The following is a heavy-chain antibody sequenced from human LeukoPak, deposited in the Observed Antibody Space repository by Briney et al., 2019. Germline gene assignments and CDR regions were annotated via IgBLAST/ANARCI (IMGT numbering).Heavy chain of an antibody. V-gene: IGHV1-69*13. D-gene: IGHD2-21*02. CDR2: IIPIFGTA. CDR3: ARKAYCGGDCYSPYYYYYMDV. J-gene: IGHJ6*03. Sequence: ASVKVSCKASGYTFTSYGISWVRQAPGQGLEWMGGIIPIFGTANYAQKFQGRVTITADESTSTAYMELSSLRSEDTAVYYCARKAYCGGDCYSPYYYYYMDVWGKGTTVTISS. CDR1: GYTFTSYG.